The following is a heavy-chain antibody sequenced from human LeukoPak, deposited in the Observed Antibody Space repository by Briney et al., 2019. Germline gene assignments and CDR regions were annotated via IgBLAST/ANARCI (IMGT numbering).Heavy chain of an antibody. CDR1: GFTFSSYA. V-gene: IGHV3-30*04. CDR2: ISYDGSNK. J-gene: IGHJ4*02. Sequence: PGGSLRLSCAASGFTFSSYAVHWVRQAPGKGLEWVAVISYDGSNKYYADSVKGRFTISRDNSKNTLYLQMNSLRAEDTAVYYCARVQPLSYAEDYWGQGTLVTVSS. D-gene: IGHD2-2*01. CDR3: ARVQPLSYAEDY.